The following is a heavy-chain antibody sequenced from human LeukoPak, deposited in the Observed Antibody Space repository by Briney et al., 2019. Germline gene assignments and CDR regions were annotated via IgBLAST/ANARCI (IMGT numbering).Heavy chain of an antibody. Sequence: AGGSLRLSCSASGFTFNYAWMNWVRQAPGKGLEWVSAISGSGSSTYYADSVKGRFTISRDNSKNTLYLQMNSLRAEDTAVYYCAKEDKLWSPFKVDYWGQGTLVTVSS. V-gene: IGHV3-23*01. CDR1: GFTFNYAW. D-gene: IGHD3-16*01. J-gene: IGHJ4*02. CDR2: ISGSGSST. CDR3: AKEDKLWSPFKVDY.